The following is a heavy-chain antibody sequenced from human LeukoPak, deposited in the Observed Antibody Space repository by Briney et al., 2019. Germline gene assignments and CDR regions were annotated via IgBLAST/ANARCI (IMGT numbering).Heavy chain of an antibody. J-gene: IGHJ3*02. V-gene: IGHV1-18*01. CDR2: ISGYNGHT. D-gene: IGHD3-22*01. CDR1: GYTFSNYG. Sequence: ASVKVSCTASGYTFSNYGLSWVRQAPGQGLEWMGWISGYNGHTSYPQKFQGRVIMTTNTSASTAYMELRSLRSDDTAVYYCARGGFAYFDSSGYSGEALDIWGPGTTVTVSS. CDR3: ARGGFAYFDSSGYSGEALDI.